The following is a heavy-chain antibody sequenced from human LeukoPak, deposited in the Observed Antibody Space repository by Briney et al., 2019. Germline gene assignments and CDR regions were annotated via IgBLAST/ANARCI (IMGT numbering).Heavy chain of an antibody. CDR1: GGSISSGGYY. J-gene: IGHJ4*02. CDR2: IYYSGST. V-gene: IGHV4-31*03. D-gene: IGHD2-21*01. CDR3: ARSPYCGGDCYLFDY. Sequence: SETLSLTCTVSGGSISSGGYYWSWIRQHPGKGLEWIGYIYYSGSTYYNPPLKSRVTISVDTSKNQFSLKLSSVTAADTAVYYCARSPYCGGDCYLFDYWGQGTLVTVSS.